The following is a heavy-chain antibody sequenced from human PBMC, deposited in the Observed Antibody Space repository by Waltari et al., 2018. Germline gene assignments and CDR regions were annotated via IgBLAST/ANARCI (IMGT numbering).Heavy chain of an antibody. J-gene: IGHJ5*02. V-gene: IGHV4-59*12. D-gene: IGHD2-15*01. CDR2: IYGDSGST. CDR3: ARRGDCSGIYCYSHNRFDV. CDR1: GGSISGYY. Sequence: QVQLQESGPGLVKPSETLSLTCAVSGGSISGYYWSWIRQAPGKGLEWIGYIYGDSGSTSDNPSLKSLVTISIDTSKNQFSLKLSSVTAADTAVYFCARRGDCSGIYCYSHNRFDVWGPGVLVTVSS.